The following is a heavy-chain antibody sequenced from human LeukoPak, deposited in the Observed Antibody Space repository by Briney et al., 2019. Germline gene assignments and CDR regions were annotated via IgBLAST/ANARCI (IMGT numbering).Heavy chain of an antibody. CDR2: INSNSGGT. Sequence: GASVKVSCKASGDTFTGYYIHWVRQAPGQGLEWMGWINSNSGGTRSVQKFQGRVTLTRGTSISTAYMELSTLTSDDTAVYYCARENCSGGRCYFALEIWGQGTMVTVSS. V-gene: IGHV1-2*02. CDR3: ARENCSGGRCYFALEI. D-gene: IGHD2-15*01. J-gene: IGHJ3*02. CDR1: GDTFTGYY.